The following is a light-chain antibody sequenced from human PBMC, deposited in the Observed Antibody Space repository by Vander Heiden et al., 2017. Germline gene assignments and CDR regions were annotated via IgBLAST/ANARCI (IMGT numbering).Light chain of an antibody. V-gene: IGLV3-1*01. CDR2: RDR. J-gene: IGLJ1*01. CDR1: KSGAKF. Sequence: SYELTQPPSVSVPSGQAASTTCSGDKSGAKFAFCYQHKPGQPPVLVMYRDRRRPSGIPDRFDASHSGNTATLTIDGIQAKDEADYYCQAWDSSILYVFGSGTKVTVL. CDR3: QAWDSSILYV.